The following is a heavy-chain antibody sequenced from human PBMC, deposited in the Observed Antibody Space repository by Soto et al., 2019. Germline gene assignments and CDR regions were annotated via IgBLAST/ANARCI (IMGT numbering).Heavy chain of an antibody. CDR3: AKDLGYCSSSTCQPPYGMDV. CDR1: GFTFSTYA. Sequence: GGSLRLSCAASGFTFSTYAMTWVRQAQGKGLEWVSSISDSGGRTHYADYVKGRFTISRDNSKNTLYLQMNSLRVDDTAVYYCAKDLGYCSSSTCQPPYGMDVWGQGTTVTVSS. CDR2: ISDSGGRT. V-gene: IGHV3-23*01. D-gene: IGHD2-2*03. J-gene: IGHJ6*02.